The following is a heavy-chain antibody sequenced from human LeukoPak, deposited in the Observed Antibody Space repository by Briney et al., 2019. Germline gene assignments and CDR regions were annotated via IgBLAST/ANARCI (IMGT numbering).Heavy chain of an antibody. Sequence: GGSLRLSCAASGFTFSSYWMSWVRQAPGKGLEWVANIKQDGSEKYYVDSVKGRFTISRDNSKNTLYLQMNSLRAEDTAVYYCAKGRENYYDSSGLDYWGQGTLVTVSS. CDR2: IKQDGSEK. D-gene: IGHD3-22*01. CDR3: AKGRENYYDSSGLDY. CDR1: GFTFSSYW. J-gene: IGHJ4*02. V-gene: IGHV3-7*01.